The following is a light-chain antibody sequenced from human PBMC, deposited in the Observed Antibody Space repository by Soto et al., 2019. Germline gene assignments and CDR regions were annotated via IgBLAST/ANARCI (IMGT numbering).Light chain of an antibody. V-gene: IGLV4-69*01. Sequence: QSVLTQSPSASASLGASVKLTCTLRSGHSSYAIAWQQLQPEKGPRSLMKLDSDGSHTKGDGSPDRFSGSSSGAERYLTISSLQSEDEADYYCKTWGTGFQVFGGWTKLPVL. CDR3: KTWGTGFQV. J-gene: IGLJ3*02. CDR2: LDSDGSH. CDR1: SGHSSYA.